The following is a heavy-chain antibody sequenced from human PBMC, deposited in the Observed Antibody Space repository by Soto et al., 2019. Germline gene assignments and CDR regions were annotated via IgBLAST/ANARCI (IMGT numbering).Heavy chain of an antibody. D-gene: IGHD6-13*01. CDR3: ARSPRSIAAGGIDF. CDR1: GGSINNYY. J-gene: IGHJ4*01. CDR2: IYYSGNT. Sequence: SETLSLTCTVSGGSINNYYWSWIRQPPGKGLEWIGFIYYSGNTYYNPSLKSRVAISVDKSKNHFSLKLSSVTAADTAVYYCARSPRSIAAGGIDFWGEGILVTVSS. V-gene: IGHV4-59*12.